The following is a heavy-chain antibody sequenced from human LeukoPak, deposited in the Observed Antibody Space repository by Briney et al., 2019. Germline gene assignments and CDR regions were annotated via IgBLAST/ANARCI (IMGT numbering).Heavy chain of an antibody. CDR3: AADLAYSSSGGDY. V-gene: IGHV1-58*02. CDR2: IVVGSGNT. J-gene: IGHJ4*02. Sequence: SVKVSCKASGFTFTSSAMQWVRQARGQRLEWIGWIVVGSGNTNYAQKFQERVTITRDMSTSTAYMELSSLRSEDTAVHYCAADLAYSSSGGDYWGQGTLVTVSS. D-gene: IGHD6-13*01. CDR1: GFTFTSSA.